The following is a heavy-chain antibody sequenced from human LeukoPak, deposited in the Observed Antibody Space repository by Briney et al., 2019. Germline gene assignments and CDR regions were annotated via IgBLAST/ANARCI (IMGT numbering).Heavy chain of an antibody. J-gene: IGHJ3*02. CDR1: GYTFTGYY. CDR3: ARDTFLGGTYSDILTGAFDI. Sequence: VASVKVSCKASGYTFTGYYMHWVRQAPGQGLEWMGWINPNSGGTNYAQKFQGRVTMTRDTSISTAYMELSRLRSDDTAVYYCARDTFLGGTYSDILTGAFDIWGQGTMVTVSS. CDR2: INPNSGGT. V-gene: IGHV1-2*02. D-gene: IGHD3-9*01.